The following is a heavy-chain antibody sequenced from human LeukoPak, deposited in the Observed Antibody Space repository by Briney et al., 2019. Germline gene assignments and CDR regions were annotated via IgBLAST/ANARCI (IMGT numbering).Heavy chain of an antibody. D-gene: IGHD3-10*01. CDR3: TRTYYYDGFDI. CDR1: GFTFSDYA. CDR2: IRSRANGGTT. V-gene: IGHV3-49*04. J-gene: IGHJ3*02. Sequence: GGSLRLSCATSGFTFSDYAMNWVRQAPGKGLEWVGFIRSRANGGTTVYAASLRGRFTISRDDSKNIAYLQLTSLKADDTAVYFCTRTYYYDGFDIWGQGTLVTVSS.